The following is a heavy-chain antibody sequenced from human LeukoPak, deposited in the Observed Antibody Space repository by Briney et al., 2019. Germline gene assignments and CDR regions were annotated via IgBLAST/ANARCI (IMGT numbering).Heavy chain of an antibody. J-gene: IGHJ4*02. Sequence: PGGSLRLSCAASGFNFDDYAMHWDRQAPGKGLEWVSGISWNSGSIGYADSVKGRFTISRDNAKNSLYLQMNSLRAEDMALYYCAKDRDSSGWTGGFDYWGQGTLVTVSS. CDR2: ISWNSGSI. D-gene: IGHD6-19*01. V-gene: IGHV3-9*03. CDR3: AKDRDSSGWTGGFDY. CDR1: GFNFDDYA.